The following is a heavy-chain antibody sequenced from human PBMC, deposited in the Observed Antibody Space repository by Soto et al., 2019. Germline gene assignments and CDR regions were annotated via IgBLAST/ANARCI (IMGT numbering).Heavy chain of an antibody. D-gene: IGHD3-3*01. CDR1: GYPVTAYY. Sequence: QLHLVQSGAVVKKPGASVTVSCSASGYPVTAYYMHWVRQAPGRGLEWMGGINPATGAAKYTQTCQGRVTMTRDTATRPVFMELSGLTSEDTAVFYCARGGGVGVAGSAAFDMWGQGTWVTVSS. CDR2: INPATGAA. J-gene: IGHJ3*02. CDR3: ARGGGVGVAGSAAFDM. V-gene: IGHV1-2*02.